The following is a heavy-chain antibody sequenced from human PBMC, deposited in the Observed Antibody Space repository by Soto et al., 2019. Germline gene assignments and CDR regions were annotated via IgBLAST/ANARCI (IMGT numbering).Heavy chain of an antibody. V-gene: IGHV1-18*01. CDR1: GYTFTSYD. CDR2: ISTYNGNT. D-gene: IGHD2-15*01. J-gene: IGHJ5*02. Sequence: QVQLVQSGAEVKKXGASVKVSCKASGYTFTSYDISWVRQAPGQGLEWMGWISTYNGNTNYAQKLQGRVTMTTDTSTSTAYMELRSLRSDDTAVYYCARGFRVAATRWWFDPWGQGTLVTVSS. CDR3: ARGFRVAATRWWFDP.